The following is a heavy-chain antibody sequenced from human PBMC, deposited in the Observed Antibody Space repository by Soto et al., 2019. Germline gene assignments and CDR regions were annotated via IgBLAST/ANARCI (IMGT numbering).Heavy chain of an antibody. CDR1: GGTFSSYA. D-gene: IGHD3-22*01. V-gene: IGHV1-69*13. CDR2: IIPIFGTA. CDR3: AREGYFYESSGYWGGVAYFAF. J-gene: IGHJ4*02. Sequence: SVKVSCKASGGTFSSYAISWVRQAPGQGLEWMGGIIPIFGTANYAQKFQGRVTITADESTSTAYMELSSLRSEDTAVYYCAREGYFYESSGYWGGVAYFAFWGQGTLVIVFS.